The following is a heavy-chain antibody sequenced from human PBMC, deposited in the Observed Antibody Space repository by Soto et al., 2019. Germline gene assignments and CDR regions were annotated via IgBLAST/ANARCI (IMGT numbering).Heavy chain of an antibody. D-gene: IGHD6-19*01. V-gene: IGHV3-15*07. J-gene: IGHJ4*02. CDR3: TTECGYSSGQIDH. CDR2: LKGRNVGGTI. CDR1: GFTFNDAW. Sequence: EVQLVESGGGLVKPGGSLRLSCATYGFTFNDAWLSWVRQPPGKGLEWVGRLKGRNVGGTIDYAAPVTGRFTISSDEAQNMLHLQMSSLKIEEPAVYYCTTECGYSSGQIDHWGQGALVTVSS.